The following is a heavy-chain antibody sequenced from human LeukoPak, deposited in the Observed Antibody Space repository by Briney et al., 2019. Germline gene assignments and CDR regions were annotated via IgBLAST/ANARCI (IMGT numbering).Heavy chain of an antibody. J-gene: IGHJ4*02. CDR2: ISGSGGST. V-gene: IGHV3-23*01. CDR3: ASPYGYSSGWYVIVY. CDR1: GFTFSSYA. D-gene: IGHD6-19*01. Sequence: GGSLRLSCAASGFTFSSYAMSWVRQAPGKGLEWVSAISGSGGSTYYADSVKGRFTISRDNSKNTLYLQMNSLRAEDTAVYYCASPYGYSSGWYVIVYWGQGTLVTVSS.